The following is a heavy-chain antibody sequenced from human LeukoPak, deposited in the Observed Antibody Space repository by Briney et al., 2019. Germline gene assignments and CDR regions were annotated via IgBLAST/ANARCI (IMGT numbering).Heavy chain of an antibody. J-gene: IGHJ4*02. CDR3: AKAYTFWSSYYSGGEQEGYYLHY. Sequence: GGSLRLSCAASGFTFSSYGMHWVRQAPGKGLEWVAFIRYDGSDKYYADSVKGRFTISRDSSKNTLYLQMNSLRPEDTAVYYCAKAYTFWSSYYSGGEQEGYYLHYWGQGTLVTVSS. CDR2: IRYDGSDK. V-gene: IGHV3-30*02. D-gene: IGHD3-3*01. CDR1: GFTFSSYG.